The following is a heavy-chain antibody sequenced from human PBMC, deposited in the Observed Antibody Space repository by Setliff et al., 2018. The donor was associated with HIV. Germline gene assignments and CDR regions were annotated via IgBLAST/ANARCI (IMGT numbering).Heavy chain of an antibody. CDR3: AKRAVQDGTVTSSNWFES. D-gene: IGHD1-7*01. Sequence: SETLSLTCTVTGGSISSGGFYWTWIRQHPGKGLEWIGYIYNTGSTYHSPSLESRVTISIDTSKNQFSLKLNSVTAADTAVYYCAKRAVQDGTVTSSNWFESWGQGTLVTVSS. V-gene: IGHV4-31*03. CDR1: GGSISSGGFY. CDR2: IYNTGST. J-gene: IGHJ5*01.